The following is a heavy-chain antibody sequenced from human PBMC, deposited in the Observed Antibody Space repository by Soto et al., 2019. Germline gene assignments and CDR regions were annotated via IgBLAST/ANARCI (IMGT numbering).Heavy chain of an antibody. Sequence: EVQLVESGGDLVQPGGSLRLSCAVSGFTFSDHYMDWVRQAPGKGLEWVGRIRNIANSYTTDYAASVKGRFTISRDDSKNSLYLHMNSLKTEDTAMYYCARRITGTPPADGGSLGQVTLVTVAS. J-gene: IGHJ5*02. CDR3: ARRITGTPPADGGS. CDR1: GFTFSDHY. CDR2: IRNIANSYTT. D-gene: IGHD1-7*01. V-gene: IGHV3-72*01.